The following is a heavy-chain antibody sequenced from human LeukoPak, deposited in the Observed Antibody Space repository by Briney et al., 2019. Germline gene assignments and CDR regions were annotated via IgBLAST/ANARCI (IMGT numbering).Heavy chain of an antibody. J-gene: IGHJ3*02. CDR1: GFTFSSYA. Sequence: PVGSLRLSCAASGFTFSSYAVSWVRQAPGKGLECGSGSSGSGGTTYFADAAKGRFTNSRDNSTNTLYLKMHSLRAEDTAVYSCAKDQPCCMDTMEYFDIWGQGKMVTVSS. CDR3: AKDQPCCMDTMEYFDI. V-gene: IGHV3-23*01. CDR2: SSGSGGTT. D-gene: IGHD5-24*01.